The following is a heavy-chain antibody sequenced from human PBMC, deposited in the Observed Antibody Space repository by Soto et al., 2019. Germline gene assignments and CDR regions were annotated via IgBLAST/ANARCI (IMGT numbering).Heavy chain of an antibody. D-gene: IGHD3-3*01. CDR3: ARISITIFGVVISAPYYYGMDV. V-gene: IGHV4-34*01. CDR2: INHSGSS. CDR1: GGSFRGYY. Sequence: SETLSLTCAVYGGSFRGYYLSWIRQPPGKGLEWIAEINHSGSSNYNPSLKSRVTISVDTSKNQFSLKLSSVTAADTAVYYCARISITIFGVVISAPYYYGMDVWGQGTTGTVSS. J-gene: IGHJ6*02.